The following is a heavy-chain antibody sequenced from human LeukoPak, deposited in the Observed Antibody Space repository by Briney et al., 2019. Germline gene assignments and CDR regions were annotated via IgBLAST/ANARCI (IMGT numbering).Heavy chain of an antibody. CDR3: ARGCYDSSGYYLRSFDVHFDY. CDR1: GYSFTSYW. Sequence: GESLKISCKGSGYSFTSYWIGWVRQMPGKGLEWMGIIYPGDSDTRYSPSFQGQVTISADKSISTAYLQWSSLKASDTAMYYCARGCYDSSGYYLRSFDVHFDYWGQGTLVTVSS. J-gene: IGHJ4*02. D-gene: IGHD3-22*01. CDR2: IYPGDSDT. V-gene: IGHV5-51*01.